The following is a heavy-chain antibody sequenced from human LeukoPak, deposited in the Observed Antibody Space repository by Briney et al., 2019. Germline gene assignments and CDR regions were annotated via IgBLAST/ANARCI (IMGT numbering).Heavy chain of an antibody. CDR3: ARDSFALFGIVMVRGVILPNFDY. Sequence: ASVKVSCKASGYTFTTYGITWVRQAPGQGLEWMGWISAYNGNTDYAQKLQGRVTMTTDTSTSTAYMELRSLRSDGTAVYYCARDSFALFGIVMVRGVILPNFDYWGQGTLVTVSS. CDR2: ISAYNGNT. J-gene: IGHJ4*02. CDR1: GYTFTTYG. V-gene: IGHV1-18*01. D-gene: IGHD3-10*01.